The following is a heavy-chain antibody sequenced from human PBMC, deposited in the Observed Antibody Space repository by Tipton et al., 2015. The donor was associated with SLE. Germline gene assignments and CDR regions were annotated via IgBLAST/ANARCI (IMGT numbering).Heavy chain of an antibody. CDR3: AREDSSSWFYTRFDP. V-gene: IGHV4-61*08. CDR1: GGSISSGGYY. D-gene: IGHD2-2*02. Sequence: TLSLTCNVSGGSISSGGYYWSWIRQHPGKGLEWIGYTYYSGSTNYNPSLKSRVTISVDTSKNQFSLKLSSVTAADTAVYYCAREDSSSWFYTRFDPWGQGTLVTVSS. J-gene: IGHJ5*02. CDR2: TYYSGST.